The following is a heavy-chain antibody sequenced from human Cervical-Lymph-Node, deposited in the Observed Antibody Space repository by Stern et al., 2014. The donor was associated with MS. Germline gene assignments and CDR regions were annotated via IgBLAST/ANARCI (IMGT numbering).Heavy chain of an antibody. J-gene: IGHJ5*02. V-gene: IGHV1-69*01. Sequence: QVQLVESGAEVTKPGSSGKVSCKASGGTFSKFPSSWVRQAPGQGLEWMGGIFPVFGTPTYAQEFRGRVTMTADVSTSTVYMELSSLRSDDTAVYYCALSSEASDRWYSLGYDLWGQGTLVTVSS. CDR3: ALSSEASDRWYSLGYDL. CDR1: GGTFSKFP. CDR2: IFPVFGTP. D-gene: IGHD6-13*01.